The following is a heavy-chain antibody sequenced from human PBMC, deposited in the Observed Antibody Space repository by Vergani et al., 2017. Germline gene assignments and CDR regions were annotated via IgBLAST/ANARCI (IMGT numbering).Heavy chain of an antibody. CDR3: AREGGSEAVAFDY. CDR2: IYYSGST. CDR1: GGSISSYY. J-gene: IGHJ4*02. D-gene: IGHD2-15*01. Sequence: QVQLQESGPGLVKPSETLSLTCTVSGGSISSYYWSWIRQPPGKGLEWIGYIYYSGSTNYNPSLKSRVTISVETSKNQFSLKLSSVTAADTAVYYCAREGGSEAVAFDYWGQGTLVTVSS. V-gene: IGHV4-59*01.